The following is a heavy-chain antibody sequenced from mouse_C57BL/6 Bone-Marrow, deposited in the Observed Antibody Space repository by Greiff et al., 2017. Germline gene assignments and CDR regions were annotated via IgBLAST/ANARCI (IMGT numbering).Heavy chain of an antibody. Sequence: QVQLQQPGTELVKPGASVKLSCKASGYTFTSYWMHWVKQRPGQGLEWIGNINPSNGGTNYNEKFKSKATLTVDKSSSPAYMQLSSLTSEDTAVYYCARGLPRRLYYAMDYWGQGTSVTVSS. CDR2: INPSNGGT. D-gene: IGHD2-2*01. CDR3: ARGLPRRLYYAMDY. V-gene: IGHV1-53*01. CDR1: GYTFTSYW. J-gene: IGHJ4*01.